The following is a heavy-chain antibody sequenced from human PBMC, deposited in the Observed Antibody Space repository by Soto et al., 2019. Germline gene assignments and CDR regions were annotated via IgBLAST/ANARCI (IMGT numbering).Heavy chain of an antibody. V-gene: IGHV3-49*04. CDR2: IASKPYGGTT. CDR1: GFTFGDYA. D-gene: IGHD3-10*01. CDR3: RNWDYGQRAFDM. J-gene: IGHJ3*02. Sequence: SLRLSCTASGFTFGDYAMSWVRQAPGKGLEWVSFIASKPYGGTTQYAASVKGRFTISRDDSKSIAYLQMNSLKTEDSAIYYCRNWDYGQRAFDMWGQGTMVTVSS.